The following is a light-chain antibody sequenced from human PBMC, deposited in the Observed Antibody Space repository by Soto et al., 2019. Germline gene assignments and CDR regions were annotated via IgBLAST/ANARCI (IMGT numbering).Light chain of an antibody. CDR2: KNN. J-gene: IGLJ7*01. CDR1: SSNIGNFY. Sequence: QSVLTQPPSASGTPGQRVTISCSGSSSNIGNFYVYWYQQHPGTAPKLLIYKNNQRPIGVPDRFSGSKSGTSASLAISGLRSEDEADYYCAAWDDSLSGPGVFGGGTQLTVL. CDR3: AAWDDSLSGPGV. V-gene: IGLV1-47*01.